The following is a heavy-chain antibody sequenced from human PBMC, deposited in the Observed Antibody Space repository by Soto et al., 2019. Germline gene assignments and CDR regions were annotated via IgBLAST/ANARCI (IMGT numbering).Heavy chain of an antibody. Sequence: VGSLRLSCAASGFTFSSNCMHWVRQPPGKGLVWVSRINNDGSSTNSADSVKGRFTISRDNAKNTLYLQMNSLRAEDTAVYYCTRGSYGGHFDYWGQGILVTVSS. CDR2: INNDGSST. V-gene: IGHV3-74*01. CDR1: GFTFSSNC. D-gene: IGHD4-17*01. CDR3: TRGSYGGHFDY. J-gene: IGHJ4*02.